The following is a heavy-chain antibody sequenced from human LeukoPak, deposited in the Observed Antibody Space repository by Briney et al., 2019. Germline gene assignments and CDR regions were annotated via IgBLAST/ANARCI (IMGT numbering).Heavy chain of an antibody. J-gene: IGHJ3*02. Sequence: GGSLRLSCAASGFTFSSYAMSWVRQAPGKGLEWVSAISGSGGSTYYADSVKGRFTISRDNSKNTLYLQMNNLRAEDTAVYYCAKDPGYSYSLGQAFDIWGQGTMVTVSS. CDR1: GFTFSSYA. D-gene: IGHD5-18*01. V-gene: IGHV3-23*01. CDR2: ISGSGGST. CDR3: AKDPGYSYSLGQAFDI.